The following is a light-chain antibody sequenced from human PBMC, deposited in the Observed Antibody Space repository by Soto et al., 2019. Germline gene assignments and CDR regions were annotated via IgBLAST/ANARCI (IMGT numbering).Light chain of an antibody. J-gene: IGKJ1*01. CDR1: QSISSY. CDR2: AAS. Sequence: DIQMTQSPSSLSASVGDRVTITRRASQSISSYLNWYQQKPGKAPKLLIYAASGLQSGVPSRFSGSGSGTDFTLTISSLQPEDFATYYCPQSYSTPPWTFGQGIKVEIK. V-gene: IGKV1-39*01. CDR3: PQSYSTPPWT.